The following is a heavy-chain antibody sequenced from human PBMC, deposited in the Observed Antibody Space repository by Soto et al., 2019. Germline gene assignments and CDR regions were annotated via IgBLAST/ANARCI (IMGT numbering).Heavy chain of an antibody. D-gene: IGHD3-22*01. CDR1: GFMFSSFW. CDR3: VSRDGSSSNY. V-gene: IGHV3-7*05. Sequence: EVQLVEYGGGLVQPGGSLRLSCAASGFMFSSFWMSWVRQAPGKGLEWAAHTNPDGSDIYYVDSVKGRFAMSRDNAQNSLYLQMNSLRAEDTAVYYCVSRDGSSSNYWGQGTLVTVSS. CDR2: TNPDGSDI. J-gene: IGHJ4*02.